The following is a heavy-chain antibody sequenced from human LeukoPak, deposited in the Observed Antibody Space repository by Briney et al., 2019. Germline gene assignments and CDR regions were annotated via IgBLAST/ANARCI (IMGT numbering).Heavy chain of an antibody. J-gene: IGHJ4*02. D-gene: IGHD3-22*01. Sequence: ASVKVSCKASGYTFASHYLHWVRQAPGQGLEWMGIINPSGGVTSSAQKFQGRVTMTRDTSLSTVFMEPSSLTSEDTAVYYCARAPDTSGYFAQPNFDYWGQGTLVTVSS. CDR1: GYTFASHY. CDR2: INPSGGVT. CDR3: ARAPDTSGYFAQPNFDY. V-gene: IGHV1-46*01.